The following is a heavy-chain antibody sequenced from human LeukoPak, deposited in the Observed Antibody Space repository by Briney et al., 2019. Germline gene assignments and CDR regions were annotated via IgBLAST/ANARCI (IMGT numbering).Heavy chain of an antibody. J-gene: IGHJ4*02. V-gene: IGHV3-74*01. CDR3: AKRSAESSGYFDS. CDR1: GFTFSSYW. CDR2: INSDGSST. D-gene: IGHD6-19*01. Sequence: GGCLRLSCAASGFTFSSYWMHWVRQAPGKGLVWVSRINSDGSSTSYADSVKGRFTISRDNAKNTLYLQMNSLRAEDTAIYYCAKRSAESSGYFDSWGQGTLVTVSS.